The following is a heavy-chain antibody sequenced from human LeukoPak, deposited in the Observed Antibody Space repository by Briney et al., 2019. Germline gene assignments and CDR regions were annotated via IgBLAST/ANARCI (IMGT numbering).Heavy chain of an antibody. J-gene: IGHJ5*02. CDR3: ARKVPNDSSGYYYRGQFDP. CDR1: GYTFTSYY. V-gene: IGHV1-46*01. D-gene: IGHD3-22*01. Sequence: ASVKASCKASGYTFTSYYMHWVRQAPGQGLEWMGIINPSGGSTSYAQKFQGRVTMTRDMSTSTVYMELSSLRSEDTAVYYCARKVPNDSSGYYYRGQFDPWGQGTLVTVSS. CDR2: INPSGGST.